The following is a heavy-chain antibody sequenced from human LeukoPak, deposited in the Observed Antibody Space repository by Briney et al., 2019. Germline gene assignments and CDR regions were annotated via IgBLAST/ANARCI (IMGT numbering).Heavy chain of an antibody. CDR1: GYTFTSYA. CDR2: INAGNGNT. CDR3: ARDRKNIVATTLGLYYYYGMDV. J-gene: IGHJ6*02. Sequence: ASVKVSCKASGYTFTSYAMHWVRQAPGQRLEWMGWINAGNGNTKYSQEFQGRVTITRDTSASTAYMELSSLRSEDTAVYYCARDRKNIVATTLGLYYYYGMDVWGQGTTVTVSS. D-gene: IGHD5-12*01. V-gene: IGHV1-3*01.